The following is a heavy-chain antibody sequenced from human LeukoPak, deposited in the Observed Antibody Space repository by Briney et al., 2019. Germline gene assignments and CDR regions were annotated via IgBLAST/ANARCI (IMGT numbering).Heavy chain of an antibody. CDR1: GYTFTGYY. CDR3: ARGYCSGGGCYSVENWFDP. D-gene: IGHD2-15*01. V-gene: IGHV1-2*06. CDR2: INPNSGGT. Sequence: ASVKVSCKASGYTFTGYYIFWVRQAPGQGLEWMGRINPNSGGTQYAQEFQGRVTMTRDTSISTAYVELSRLRSDDTAVYYCARGYCSGGGCYSVENWFDPWGQGTLVTVSS. J-gene: IGHJ5*02.